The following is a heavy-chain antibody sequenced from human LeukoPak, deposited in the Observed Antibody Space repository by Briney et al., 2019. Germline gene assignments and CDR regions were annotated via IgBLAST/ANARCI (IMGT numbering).Heavy chain of an antibody. J-gene: IGHJ4*02. CDR3: AGHGDSATFDY. CDR1: GGSISSYY. D-gene: IGHD4-17*01. V-gene: IGHV4-59*01. Sequence: PSETLSLTCTVSGGSISSYYWSWIRQPPGKGLEWIGYIYYSGSTNYNPSLESRVTISVDTSKNQFSLKLSSVTAADTAAYYCAGHGDSATFDYWGQGTLVTVSS. CDR2: IYYSGST.